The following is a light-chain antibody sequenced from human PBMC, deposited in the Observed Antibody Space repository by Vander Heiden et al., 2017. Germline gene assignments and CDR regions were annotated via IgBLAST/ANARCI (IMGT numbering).Light chain of an antibody. J-gene: IGKJ1*01. CDR3: KWGGSAPRVCT. Sequence: EIVLTQSPVTLSLSPGERATTSCRSSQRDNNNHVAWYKQKLGQAPRVLIYGASNRATGIPDRFSGSGSGTDFTLTISRLEPEDFAVYYCKWGGSAPRVCTFGQGTKVDI. CDR1: QRDNNNH. CDR2: GAS. V-gene: IGKV3-20*01.